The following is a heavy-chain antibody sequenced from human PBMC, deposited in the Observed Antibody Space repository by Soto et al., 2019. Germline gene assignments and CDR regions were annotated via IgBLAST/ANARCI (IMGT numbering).Heavy chain of an antibody. J-gene: IGHJ4*02. D-gene: IGHD2-2*03. CDR3: ARVWDLDIVVVPAAMVFDY. CDR1: GGSISSYY. V-gene: IGHV4-59*01. CDR2: IYYSGST. Sequence: SETLSLTCTVSGGSISSYYWSWIRQPPGKGLEWIGYIYYSGSTNYNPSLKSRVTISVDTSKNQFSLKLSSVTAADTAVYYCARVWDLDIVVVPAAMVFDYWGQGTLVTVSS.